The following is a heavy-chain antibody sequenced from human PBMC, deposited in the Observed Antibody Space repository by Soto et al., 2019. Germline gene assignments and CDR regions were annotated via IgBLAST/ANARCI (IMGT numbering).Heavy chain of an antibody. CDR2: IYPGDSDT. D-gene: IGHD3-3*01. Sequence: GESLKISCKGSGYSFTNYWIAWVRQKPGRGLEWMGIIYPGDSDTTYSPSFEGQVTISADKSITTAYLQWSSLKASDTAMYYCARRQRNGFYPGDGLDVWGQGTTVTSP. J-gene: IGHJ6*02. V-gene: IGHV5-51*01. CDR3: ARRQRNGFYPGDGLDV. CDR1: GYSFTNYW.